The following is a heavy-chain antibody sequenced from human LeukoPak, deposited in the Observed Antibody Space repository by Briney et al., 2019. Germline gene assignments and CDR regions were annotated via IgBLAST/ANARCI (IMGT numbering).Heavy chain of an antibody. CDR1: GFTFSNYA. J-gene: IGHJ4*02. Sequence: PGGSLRLSCAASGFTFSNYAMSWVRQAPGKGLEWVSVISGSGGSTYYADSVKGRFTISRDNSKNTLYLQMNSLRAEDTAVYYCAQGGWGRTAIPARIDYWGQGTLVTVSS. V-gene: IGHV3-23*01. CDR3: AQGGWGRTAIPARIDY. D-gene: IGHD2-21*02. CDR2: ISGSGGST.